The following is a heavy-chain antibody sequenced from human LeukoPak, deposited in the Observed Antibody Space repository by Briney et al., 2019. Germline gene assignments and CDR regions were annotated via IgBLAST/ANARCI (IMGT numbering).Heavy chain of an antibody. Sequence: SETLSLTCAVYGGSFSGYYWSWLRQPPGKGLEWIGEINHSGSTNYNPSLKSRVTISVDTSKNQFSLKLGSVTAADTAVYYCATPGHGYCSSTSRYALSYWGQGTLVTVSS. CDR1: GGSFSGYY. J-gene: IGHJ4*02. CDR2: INHSGST. CDR3: ATPGHGYCSSTSRYALSY. D-gene: IGHD2-2*01. V-gene: IGHV4-34*01.